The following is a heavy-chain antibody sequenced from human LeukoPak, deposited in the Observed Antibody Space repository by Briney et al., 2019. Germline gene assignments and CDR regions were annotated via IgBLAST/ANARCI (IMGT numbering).Heavy chain of an antibody. D-gene: IGHD3-22*01. CDR2: ISGSGGST. Sequence: QPGGSLRLSCAASGFTFSSYAMHWVRQAPGKGLEWVSAISGSGGSTYYADSVKGRFTISRDNSKNTLYLQMNSLRAEDTAVYYCAKGIFGSSGYRPFDYWGQGTLVTVSS. V-gene: IGHV3-23*01. CDR3: AKGIFGSSGYRPFDY. J-gene: IGHJ4*02. CDR1: GFTFSSYA.